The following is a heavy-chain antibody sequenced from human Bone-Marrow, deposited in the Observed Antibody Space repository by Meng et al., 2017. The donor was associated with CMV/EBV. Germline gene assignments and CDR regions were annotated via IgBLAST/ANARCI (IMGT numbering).Heavy chain of an antibody. CDR1: FSVSGSA. J-gene: IGHJ4*02. CDR2: IRGTPNSHAT. V-gene: IGHV3-73*01. Sequence: FSVSGSAMHWVRKASGKGLEWVGRIRGTPNSHATAYAASVNGRFTISRDDSKNTAYLQMDSLKTEDTAVYYCTRLIYGDYVPNFDFWGQGTLVTVSS. D-gene: IGHD4-17*01. CDR3: TRLIYGDYVPNFDF.